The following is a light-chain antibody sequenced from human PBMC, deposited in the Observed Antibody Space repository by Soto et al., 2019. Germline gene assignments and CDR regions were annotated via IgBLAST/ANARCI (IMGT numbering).Light chain of an antibody. CDR1: QTTTNY. CDR2: GTS. V-gene: IGKV1-39*01. CDR3: QQSHSTPTYT. J-gene: IGKJ2*01. Sequence: DIQMTQSPSALSASVGDRVTITCRASQTTTNYLNWYQKKPGKAPKLLIYGTSSLESEVSSRFSGSGSGTEFTLTIRNVQTEDFATYYCQQSHSTPTYTFGQGTKLEI.